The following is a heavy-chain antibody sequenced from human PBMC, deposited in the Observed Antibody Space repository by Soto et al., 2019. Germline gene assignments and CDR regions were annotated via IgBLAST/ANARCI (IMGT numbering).Heavy chain of an antibody. CDR2: IKQDGREK. Sequence: EVQLVESGGGLVQPGGSLRLSCAASGFTFSSYWMSWVRQAPGKGLEWVANIKQDGREKYYVDSVKGRFTISRDNAKNSLYLQMNSLRAEDTAVYYCARGGVGIAVAGTFGALNYWGQGTLVTVSS. CDR3: ARGGVGIAVAGTFGALNY. CDR1: GFTFSSYW. J-gene: IGHJ4*02. D-gene: IGHD6-19*01. V-gene: IGHV3-7*01.